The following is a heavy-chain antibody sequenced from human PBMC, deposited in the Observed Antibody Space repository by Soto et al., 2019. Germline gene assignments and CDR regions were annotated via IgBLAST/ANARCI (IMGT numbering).Heavy chain of an antibody. V-gene: IGHV1-69*01. Sequence: QVQLVQSGAEVKKPGSSVKVSCKASRGTFSSYAISWVRQAPGQGLEWMGGIIPISDTTNYAQKFQGRVTITADESTSTAYMELSSLRSEDTPVYYCARSQGSSTSLEIYYYYYYGMDVWGQGTTVTVSS. CDR1: RGTFSSYA. J-gene: IGHJ6*02. CDR3: ARSQGSSTSLEIYYYYYYGMDV. D-gene: IGHD2-2*01. CDR2: IIPISDTT.